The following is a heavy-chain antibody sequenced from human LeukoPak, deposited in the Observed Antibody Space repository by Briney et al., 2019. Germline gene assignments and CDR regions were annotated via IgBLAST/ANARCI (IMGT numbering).Heavy chain of an antibody. V-gene: IGHV3-30*18. CDR3: AKDHSPFRGVGHFDY. Sequence: GGSLRLSCAASGFTFSSYGMHWVRQAPGKGLEWVAVISYDGSNEFYADSVKGRFIVSRDNSKNTLYLQMNSLRAEDTAVYYCAKDHSPFRGVGHFDYRGQGTLVTVSS. CDR2: ISYDGSNE. J-gene: IGHJ4*02. D-gene: IGHD3-10*01. CDR1: GFTFSSYG.